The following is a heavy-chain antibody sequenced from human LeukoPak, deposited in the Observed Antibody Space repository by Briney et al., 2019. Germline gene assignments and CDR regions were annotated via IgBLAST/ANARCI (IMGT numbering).Heavy chain of an antibody. V-gene: IGHV4-34*01. Sequence: TSETLSLICAVYGGSFSGYYWSWIRQPPGKGLEWIGEINHSGSTNYNPSLKSRVTISVHTSKNQFSLKLSSVTAADTAVYYCARLTKNDSGSYRFGKKKRGYMDVWGKGTTVTISS. CDR3: ARLTKNDSGSYRFGKKKRGYMDV. CDR1: GGSFSGYY. D-gene: IGHD3-10*01. CDR2: INHSGST. J-gene: IGHJ6*03.